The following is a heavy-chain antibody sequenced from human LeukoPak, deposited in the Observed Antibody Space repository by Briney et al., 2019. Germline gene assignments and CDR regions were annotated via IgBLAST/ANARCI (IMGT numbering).Heavy chain of an antibody. D-gene: IGHD4-17*01. CDR3: AXXGGVYGDYVVH. CDR2: ISSSSSYI. CDR1: GFTFSSYS. Sequence: GGSLRLSCAASGFTFSSYSMNWVRQAPGKGLEWVSSISSSSSYIYYADSVKGRFTISRDNAKNSLYLQMNSLRAEDTAVYYCAXXGGVYGDYVVHWGQGTLV. V-gene: IGHV3-21*01. J-gene: IGHJ4*02.